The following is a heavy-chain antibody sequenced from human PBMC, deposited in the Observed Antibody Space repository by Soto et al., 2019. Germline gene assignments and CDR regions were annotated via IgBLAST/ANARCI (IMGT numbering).Heavy chain of an antibody. Sequence: SETLSLTCTVSGDSISSNGHYWGWIRQPPGKGLEWIGYIYHSGSTYYNPSLKSRVTISVDRSKNQFSLKLSSVTAADTAVYYCARAHYGDYGYGMDVWGQGTTVTVSS. CDR2: IYHSGST. V-gene: IGHV4-30-2*01. D-gene: IGHD4-17*01. CDR3: ARAHYGDYGYGMDV. CDR1: GDSISSNGHY. J-gene: IGHJ6*02.